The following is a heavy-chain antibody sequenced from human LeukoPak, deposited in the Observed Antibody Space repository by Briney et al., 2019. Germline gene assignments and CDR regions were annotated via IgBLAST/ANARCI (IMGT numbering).Heavy chain of an antibody. Sequence: SETLSPTCAVYGGSFSGYYWSWIRQPPGKGLEWIGEIYHSGSTNYNPSLKGRVTISVDKSKNQFSLKLSSLTAADTAVYYCARALSTGYYDSSGYSRKNYFDYWGQGTLVTVSS. V-gene: IGHV4-34*01. CDR1: GGSFSGYY. D-gene: IGHD3-22*01. CDR2: IYHSGST. CDR3: ARALSTGYYDSSGYSRKNYFDY. J-gene: IGHJ4*02.